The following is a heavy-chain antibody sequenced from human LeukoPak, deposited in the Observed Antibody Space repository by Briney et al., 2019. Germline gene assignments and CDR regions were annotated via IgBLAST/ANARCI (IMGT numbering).Heavy chain of an antibody. V-gene: IGHV3-7*03. Sequence: PGGSLRLSCAASGFTFSSYWMSWVRQATGKGLEWVANIKQDGSEKYYVDSVKGRFTISRDNAKNSLYLQMNSLRAEDTAVYYCARDTGRDDFWSGYYPGYYYGMDVWGQGTTVTVSS. J-gene: IGHJ6*02. CDR3: ARDTGRDDFWSGYYPGYYYGMDV. D-gene: IGHD3-3*01. CDR1: GFTFSSYW. CDR2: IKQDGSEK.